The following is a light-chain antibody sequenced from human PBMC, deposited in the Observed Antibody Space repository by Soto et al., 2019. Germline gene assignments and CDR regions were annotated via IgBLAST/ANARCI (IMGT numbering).Light chain of an antibody. V-gene: IGKV3-15*01. CDR1: QSISDT. J-gene: IGKJ4*01. Sequence: EIVMTQSPATLSVSPGGRATLSCRASQSISDTLAWYQQKPGQAPRLLIHGASTRAPGFPARFSGSGSGTDFTLTISSLQSEDFAVYFCQQRINSLTFGGGTKVEIK. CDR2: GAS. CDR3: QQRINSLT.